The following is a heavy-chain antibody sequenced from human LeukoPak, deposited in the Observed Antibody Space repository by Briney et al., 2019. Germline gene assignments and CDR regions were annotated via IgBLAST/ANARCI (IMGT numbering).Heavy chain of an antibody. V-gene: IGHV3-23*01. CDR3: AKDPPGAGPDFDC. CDR1: GFTSSSYT. D-gene: IGHD6-19*01. J-gene: IGHJ4*02. CDR2: ISGSDGST. Sequence: PGGSLRLSCATSGFTSSSYTMNWVRQAPGKGLEWVSGISGSDGSTYYADSVKGRFTISRDNSKNTLYLQMNSLRVEDTAVYYCAKDPPGAGPDFDCWGQGTLVTVSS.